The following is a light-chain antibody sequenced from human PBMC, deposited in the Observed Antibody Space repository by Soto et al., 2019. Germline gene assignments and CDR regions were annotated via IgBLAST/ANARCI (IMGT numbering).Light chain of an antibody. J-gene: IGLJ2*01. Sequence: QSALTQPASVSGSPGQSITISCTGTRSDIGAYNFVSWYQQHPGKAPKLMIYDVSIRPSGVSHRFSGPKSGNTASLTISGLQAEDEADYYCSSYAGSSTLVVFGGGTKLTVL. CDR1: RSDIGAYNF. V-gene: IGLV2-14*01. CDR2: DVS. CDR3: SSYAGSSTLVV.